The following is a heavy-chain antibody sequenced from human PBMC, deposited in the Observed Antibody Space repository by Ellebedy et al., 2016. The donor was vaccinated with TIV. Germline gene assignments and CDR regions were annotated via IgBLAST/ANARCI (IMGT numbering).Heavy chain of an antibody. CDR2: IYTSGST. CDR1: GGSITSYY. D-gene: IGHD6-19*01. Sequence: MPGGSLRLSCTVSGGSITSYYWSRIRQPAGKGLEWIGRIYTSGSTNYNPSLQSRVTMSVDTSKNQFSLKLSSVTAADTAVYYCAGGYSSGWTDYWGQGTLVTVSS. CDR3: AGGYSSGWTDY. V-gene: IGHV4-4*07. J-gene: IGHJ4*02.